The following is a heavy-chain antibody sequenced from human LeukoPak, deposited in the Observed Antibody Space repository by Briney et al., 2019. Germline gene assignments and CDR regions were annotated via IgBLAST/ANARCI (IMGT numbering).Heavy chain of an antibody. D-gene: IGHD4-17*01. CDR1: GGTFSSYA. V-gene: IGHV1-69*06. Sequence: GSSVKVSCKASGGTFSSYAISWVRQAPGQGLEWMGGIIPIFGTANYAQKFQGRVTITADKSTSTAYMELSSLRSEDTAVYYCARDSKGYGDYMNYYYYMDVWGKGTTVTVSS. CDR2: IIPIFGTA. CDR3: ARDSKGYGDYMNYYYYMDV. J-gene: IGHJ6*03.